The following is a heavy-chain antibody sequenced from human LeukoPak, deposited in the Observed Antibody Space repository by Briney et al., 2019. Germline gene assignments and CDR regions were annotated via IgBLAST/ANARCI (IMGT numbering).Heavy chain of an antibody. Sequence: GGSLRLSCAASGFTFDGYAMHWVRQAPGKGLEWVSSISWNSGSICYADSVKGRFTISRDNAKNSLYLQMNSLRAEDTAVYYCAKDMAAWNDFWSGYPRDYWGQGTLVTVSS. D-gene: IGHD3-3*01. CDR1: GFTFDGYA. V-gene: IGHV3-9*01. CDR2: ISWNSGSI. CDR3: AKDMAAWNDFWSGYPRDY. J-gene: IGHJ4*02.